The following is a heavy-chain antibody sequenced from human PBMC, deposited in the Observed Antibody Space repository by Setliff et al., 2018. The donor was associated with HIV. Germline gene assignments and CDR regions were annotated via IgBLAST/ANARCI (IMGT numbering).Heavy chain of an antibody. CDR2: IWYDGSNK. CDR3: AKDRWGGKPYYFDY. D-gene: IGHD7-27*01. CDR1: RFTLSSYG. Sequence: GGSLRLSCAASRFTLSSYGMHWVRQAPGKGLEWVAVIWYDGSNKYYADSVKGRFTISRDNSKNTLYLQMNSLRAEDTAVYYCAKDRWGGKPYYFDYWGQGTLVTVSS. V-gene: IGHV3-33*06. J-gene: IGHJ4*02.